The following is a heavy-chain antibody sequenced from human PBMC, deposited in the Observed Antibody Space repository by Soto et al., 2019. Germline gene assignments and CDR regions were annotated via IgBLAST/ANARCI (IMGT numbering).Heavy chain of an antibody. D-gene: IGHD6-19*01. CDR1: GYTFTSYG. CDR3: ARDDIAVAGPNYYYYGMDV. Sequence: ASVKVSCKASGYTFTSYGISWVRQAPGQGLEWMGWISAYNGNTNYAQKLQGRVTMTTDTSTSTAYMELRSLRSDDTAAYYCARDDIAVAGPNYYYYGMDVWGQGTTVTVSS. V-gene: IGHV1-18*01. J-gene: IGHJ6*02. CDR2: ISAYNGNT.